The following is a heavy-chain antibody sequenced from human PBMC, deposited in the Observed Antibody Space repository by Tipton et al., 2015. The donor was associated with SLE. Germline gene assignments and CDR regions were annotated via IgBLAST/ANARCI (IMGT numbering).Heavy chain of an antibody. CDR3: AREGWRSVDY. CDR1: GYTFSANY. J-gene: IGHJ4*02. Sequence: QLVQSGAEVKKPGASVKVSCKASGYTFSANYIHWVRQAPGQGLEWVGWINPKSGDTNYVQKFQGRVTLTRDTSISTVYMDLSGLQSDDTAIYYCAREGWRSVDYWGQGTLVTVSS. V-gene: IGHV1-2*02. CDR2: INPKSGDT. D-gene: IGHD3-3*01.